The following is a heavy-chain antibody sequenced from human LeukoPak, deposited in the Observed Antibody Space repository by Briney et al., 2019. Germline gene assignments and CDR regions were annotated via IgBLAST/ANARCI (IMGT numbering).Heavy chain of an antibody. V-gene: IGHV1-2*02. CDR3: AKTGGYCSGGSCYTDWFDP. J-gene: IGHJ5*02. Sequence: ASVKVCCKASGYTFTSYGISWVRQAPGQGLEWMGWINPNSGGTKYAQKFQGRVTMTRDTSISTAYIELSNLRSDDTAVYYCAKTGGYCSGGSCYTDWFDPWGQGTLVTVSS. CDR2: INPNSGGT. D-gene: IGHD2-15*01. CDR1: GYTFTSYG.